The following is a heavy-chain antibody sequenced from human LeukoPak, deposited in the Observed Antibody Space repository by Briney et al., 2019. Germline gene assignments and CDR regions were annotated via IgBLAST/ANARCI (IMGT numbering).Heavy chain of an antibody. Sequence: GGSLRLSCAASGFTLSTHWMHWVRQAPGKELVWVSRINGDGTTTSYADSVKGRFTISRVNAKSTLYLEMDSLRAEDTAIYYCARRWYTGTYYYFYLWGQGTLGTGSS. V-gene: IGHV3-74*01. D-gene: IGHD1-26*01. CDR2: INGDGTTT. CDR3: ARRWYTGTYYYFYL. CDR1: GFTLSTHW. J-gene: IGHJ4*02.